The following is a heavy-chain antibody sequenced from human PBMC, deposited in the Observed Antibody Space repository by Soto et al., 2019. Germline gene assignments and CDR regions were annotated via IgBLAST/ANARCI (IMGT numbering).Heavy chain of an antibody. CDR2: IGGRGNSA. D-gene: IGHD5-12*01. Sequence: GSLRLSCAASGFIFTNYAMNWVRQAPGKGLEWVSVIGGRGNSAYYADSVQGRFTISRDNSKNTLPLQMSSLTADDTAIYYCVREGRGSFDFWGRGTMVTVSS. V-gene: IGHV3-23*01. CDR3: VREGRGSFDF. CDR1: GFIFTNYA. J-gene: IGHJ3*01.